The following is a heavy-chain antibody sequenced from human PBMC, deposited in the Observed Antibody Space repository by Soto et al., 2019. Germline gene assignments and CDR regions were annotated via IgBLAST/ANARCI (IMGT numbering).Heavy chain of an antibody. J-gene: IGHJ4*02. CDR1: GFTFSSYA. D-gene: IGHD3-22*01. V-gene: IGHV3-64D*06. CDR3: VKDLGGYYYDSSGYCDY. Sequence: GGSLRRSCSASGFTFSSYAMHWVRQAPGKGLEYVSAISSNGGSTYYADSVKGRFTISRDNSKNTLYLQMSSLRAEDTAVYYCVKDLGGYYYDSSGYCDYWGQGTLVTVSS. CDR2: ISSNGGST.